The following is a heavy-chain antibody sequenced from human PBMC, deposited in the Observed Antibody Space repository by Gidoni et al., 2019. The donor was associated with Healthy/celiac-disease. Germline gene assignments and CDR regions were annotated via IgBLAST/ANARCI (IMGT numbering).Heavy chain of an antibody. J-gene: IGHJ6*03. D-gene: IGHD3-3*01. CDR1: GFTFSDYY. CDR2: ISSSGSTI. CDR3: ARGLLYDFWSGPESYYMDV. V-gene: IGHV3-11*01. Sequence: QVQLVESGGGLVKPGGSLRLSCAASGFTFSDYYMSWIRQAPGKGLEWFSYISSSGSTIYYSDSVKGRFTISRDNAKNSLYLQMNSLRAEDTAVYYCARGLLYDFWSGPESYYMDVWGKGTTVTVSS.